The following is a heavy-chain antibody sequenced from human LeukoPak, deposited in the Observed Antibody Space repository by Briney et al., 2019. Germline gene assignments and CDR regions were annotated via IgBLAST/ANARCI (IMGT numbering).Heavy chain of an antibody. CDR1: GGSISSGGYY. J-gene: IGHJ3*02. D-gene: IGHD2-21*01. Sequence: SETLSLTCTVYGGSISSGGYYWSWIRQHPGKGLEWIGYIYYSGSTYYNPSLKSRVTISVYTSKNQFSLKLSSVTAADTAVYYCARGDTSLDAFDIWGQGTMVTVSS. V-gene: IGHV4-31*03. CDR3: ARGDTSLDAFDI. CDR2: IYYSGST.